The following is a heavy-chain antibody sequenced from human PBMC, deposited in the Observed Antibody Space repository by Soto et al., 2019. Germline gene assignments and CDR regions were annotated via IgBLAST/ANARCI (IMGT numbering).Heavy chain of an antibody. J-gene: IGHJ4*02. Sequence: SETLCLTCTVSGGYISSLSYYWGWIRQPPGKGLEWIGSIYYSGSTYYNPSLKSRVTISVDTYKNQFSLKLSSVTAADTVVYYCASLGYCISTSCYYWGQGTLVTVSS. CDR2: IYYSGST. CDR1: GGYISSLSYY. CDR3: ASLGYCISTSCYY. V-gene: IGHV4-39*01. D-gene: IGHD2-2*01.